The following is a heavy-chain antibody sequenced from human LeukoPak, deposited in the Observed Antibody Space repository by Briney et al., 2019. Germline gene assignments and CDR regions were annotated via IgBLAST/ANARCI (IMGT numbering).Heavy chain of an antibody. CDR1: GGSFSGYY. J-gene: IGHJ4*02. CDR2: INHSGST. D-gene: IGHD3-10*01. V-gene: IGHV4-34*01. CDR3: ARGVHYYGSGSYYKSLDY. Sequence: SETLSLTCAVYGGSFSGYYWSWIRQPPGKGLEWIGEINHSGSTNYNPSLKSRVTISVDTSKNQFSLKLSSVTAADTAVYYCARGVHYYGSGSYYKSLDYWGQGTLVTVSS.